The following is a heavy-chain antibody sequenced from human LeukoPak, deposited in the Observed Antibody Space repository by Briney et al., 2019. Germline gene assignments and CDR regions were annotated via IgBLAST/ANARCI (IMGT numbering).Heavy chain of an antibody. CDR2: INPNSGGT. J-gene: IGHJ4*02. Sequence: GASVKVSCKASGYTFTGYYMHWVRQAPGQGLEWMGWINPNSGGTNYAQKFQGRVTMTRDTSISTAYMELSRLRSDDTAVYYCARAASGSYYDFGGLYFDYWGQGTLVTVSS. V-gene: IGHV1-2*02. CDR1: GYTFTGYY. CDR3: ARAASGSYYDFGGLYFDY. D-gene: IGHD1-26*01.